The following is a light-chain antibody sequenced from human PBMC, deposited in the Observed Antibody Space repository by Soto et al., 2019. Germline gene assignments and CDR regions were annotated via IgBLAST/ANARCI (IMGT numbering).Light chain of an antibody. Sequence: DIQMTQSPSSVSASVGDRVTITCRASRDISTWLAWYQQKPGKAPNLLIHKASHLESGVPSRFSGSGSGTEFTLTISSLQPGDFATYYCQHYNTYPWTFGQGTKVDIK. CDR2: KAS. CDR1: RDISTW. J-gene: IGKJ1*01. V-gene: IGKV1-5*03. CDR3: QHYNTYPWT.